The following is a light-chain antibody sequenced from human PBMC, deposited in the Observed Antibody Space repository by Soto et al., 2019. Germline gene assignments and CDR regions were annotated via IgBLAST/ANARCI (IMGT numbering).Light chain of an antibody. CDR3: QQYDNLPLT. CDR1: QDISNY. V-gene: IGKV1-33*01. J-gene: IGKJ4*01. CDR2: DAS. Sequence: DIQMTQSPSSLSAPVGDRVTITCQASQDISNYLNWYQQKPGKAPKLLIYDASNLETGVPSRFSGSGSGTDFTFTISSLHPEDIATYYCQQYDNLPLTFGGGTKVQIK.